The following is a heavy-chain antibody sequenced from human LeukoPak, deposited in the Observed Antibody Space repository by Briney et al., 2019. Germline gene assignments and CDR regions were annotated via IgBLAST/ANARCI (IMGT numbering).Heavy chain of an antibody. J-gene: IGHJ4*02. CDR2: INPSGGST. V-gene: IGHV1-46*01. CDR1: GYTFTTYY. Sequence: ASVKVSCKASGYTFTTYYMHWVRQAPGQGLEWMGIINPSGGSTSYAQKFQGRVTMTRDTSTSTVYMELSSLRSEDTAVYYCARDQRVVPAAMAIDYWGQGTLVTVSS. D-gene: IGHD2-2*01. CDR3: ARDQRVVPAAMAIDY.